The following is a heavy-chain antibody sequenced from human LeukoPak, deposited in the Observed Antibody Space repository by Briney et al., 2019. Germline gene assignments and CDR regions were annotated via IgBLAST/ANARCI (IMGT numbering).Heavy chain of an antibody. CDR3: ARQGSGYNVLTGYSRSPYYFDF. D-gene: IGHD3-9*01. V-gene: IGHV4-39*01. CDR1: GGSISSYY. J-gene: IGHJ4*02. Sequence: SETLSLTCTVSGGSISSYYWGWIRQPPGQGLEWIGRISISGATYYNPSLKSRVTISGDTPKTQFSPKLSSVTAADTAVYYCARQGSGYNVLTGYSRSPYYFDFWGQGTLVTVSS. CDR2: ISISGAT.